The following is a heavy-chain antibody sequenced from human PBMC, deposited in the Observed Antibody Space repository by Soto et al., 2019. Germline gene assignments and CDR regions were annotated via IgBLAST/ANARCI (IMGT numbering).Heavy chain of an antibody. CDR1: GGSISSSNW. D-gene: IGHD1-26*01. Sequence: LSLTCAVSGGSISSSNWWRWVRQPPGKGLEWIGEIYHSGSTNYNPSLKSRVTISVDKSKNQFSLKLSSVTAADTAVYYCARDWTVGATIGEYYFDYWGQGTLVTVSS. CDR2: IYHSGST. V-gene: IGHV4-4*02. CDR3: ARDWTVGATIGEYYFDY. J-gene: IGHJ4*02.